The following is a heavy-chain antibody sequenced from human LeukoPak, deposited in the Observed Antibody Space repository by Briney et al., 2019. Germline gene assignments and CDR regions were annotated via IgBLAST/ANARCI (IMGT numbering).Heavy chain of an antibody. CDR2: IYHSGST. V-gene: IGHV4-31*03. D-gene: IGHD3-22*01. J-gene: IGHJ4*02. CDR3: ARRMEYYYGNSGYYFDY. Sequence: SETLSLTCTVSGGSISSGGYYWSWIRQYPEKGLEWLGYIYHSGSTYYNPSLQSRVSISLDMSRNQFSLKLTSVTAADTAVYYCARRMEYYYGNSGYYFDYWGQGALVTVSS. CDR1: GGSISSGGYY.